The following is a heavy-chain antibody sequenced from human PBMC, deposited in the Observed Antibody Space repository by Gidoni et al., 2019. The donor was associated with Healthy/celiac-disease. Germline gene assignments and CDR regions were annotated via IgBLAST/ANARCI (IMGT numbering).Heavy chain of an antibody. J-gene: IGHJ5*02. V-gene: IGHV4-39*01. CDR2: SYSSGST. CDR1: GGSISSSSYY. Sequence: QLQLQESGPGLVKPSETLSLTCTVSGGSISSSSYYWGWLRQPPGKGLEWIGSSYSSGSTYYNPSLKSRVTISVDTSKNQFSLKLSSVTAADTAVYYCASRRPLLLWFETYPAGWFDPWGQGTLVTVSS. CDR3: ASRRPLLLWFETYPAGWFDP. D-gene: IGHD3-10*01.